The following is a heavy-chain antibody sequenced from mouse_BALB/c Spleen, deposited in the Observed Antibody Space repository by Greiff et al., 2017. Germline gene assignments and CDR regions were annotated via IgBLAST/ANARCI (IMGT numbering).Heavy chain of an antibody. CDR2: IRLKSNNYAT. Sequence: EVKLEESGGGLVQPGGSMKLSCVASGFTFSNYWMNWVRQSPEKGLEWVAEIRLKSNNYATHYAESVKGMFTISRDDSKSSVYLQMNNLRAEDTGIYYFTSRLSYYAMDYWGQGTSVTVSS. CDR3: TSRLSYYAMDY. CDR1: GFTFSNYW. V-gene: IGHV6-6*02. J-gene: IGHJ4*01. D-gene: IGHD3-2*02.